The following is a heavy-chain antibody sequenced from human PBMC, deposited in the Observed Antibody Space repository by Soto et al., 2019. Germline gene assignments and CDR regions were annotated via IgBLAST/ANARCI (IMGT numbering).Heavy chain of an antibody. D-gene: IGHD3-9*01. CDR3: ARIRTGMDGFDY. Sequence: SETRSLTWTVSGGSIRRSDYYWNWIRQPPGKGLEWIGYIYYSGSTYYDPSLKSRVTISVDTSKNQFSLKLSSVTAADSAVYYCARIRTGMDGFDYWGQGTLVTVSS. CDR1: GGSIRRSDYY. CDR2: IYYSGST. V-gene: IGHV4-30-4*01. J-gene: IGHJ4*02.